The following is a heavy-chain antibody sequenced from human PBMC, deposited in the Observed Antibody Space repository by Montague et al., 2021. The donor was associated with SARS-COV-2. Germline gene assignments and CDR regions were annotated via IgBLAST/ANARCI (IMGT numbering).Heavy chain of an antibody. V-gene: IGHV3-30-3*01. CDR2: ISYDGSNK. Sequence: SLRLSCAASGFTFSSYAMHWVRQAPGKGLEWVAVISYDGSNKYYADSAKGRFTISRDNSKNTLYLQMNSLRAEDTAVYYCARPSSGSYYHAFDIWGQGTMVTVSS. CDR3: ARPSSGSYYHAFDI. D-gene: IGHD1-26*01. CDR1: GFTFSSYA. J-gene: IGHJ3*02.